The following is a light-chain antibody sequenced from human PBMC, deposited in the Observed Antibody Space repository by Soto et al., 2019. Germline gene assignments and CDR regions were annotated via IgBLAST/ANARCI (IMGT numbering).Light chain of an antibody. Sequence: QSVLTQPPSVSAAPGQRVTISCSGSTSNIGNKYVSWYQQLPGTAPKLLIYGNNKRPSGIPDRFSGSKSGTSATLGITGLQSGDEADYYCGTWDNSLSAVVFGGGTKLTVL. V-gene: IGLV1-51*01. CDR1: TSNIGNKY. CDR3: GTWDNSLSAVV. J-gene: IGLJ3*02. CDR2: GNN.